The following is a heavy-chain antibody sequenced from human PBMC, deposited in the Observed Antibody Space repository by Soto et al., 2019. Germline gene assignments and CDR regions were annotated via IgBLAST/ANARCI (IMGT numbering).Heavy chain of an antibody. CDR2: INHSGST. D-gene: IGHD3-3*01. Sequence: QVQLQQWGAGLLKPSETLSLTCAVYGGSFSGYYWSWIRQPPGKGLEWSGEINHSGSTNYNPSLKSRVTISVDTSKHQFSLKLSSVTAADTAVYYCARGPITIFGVVTADFDYWGQGTLVTVSS. V-gene: IGHV4-34*01. J-gene: IGHJ4*02. CDR3: ARGPITIFGVVTADFDY. CDR1: GGSFSGYY.